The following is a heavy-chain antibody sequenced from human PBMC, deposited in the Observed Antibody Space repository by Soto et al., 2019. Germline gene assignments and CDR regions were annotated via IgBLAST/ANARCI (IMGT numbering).Heavy chain of an antibody. CDR2: IVVGSGNT. Sequence: SVKVSCKASGFTFTSSAVQWVRQARGQRLEWIGWIVVGSGNTNYAQKFQERVTITRDMSTSTAYMELSSLRSEDTAAYYCAAVRGMVNYYDSSGYPPFDYWGQGTLVTVSS. J-gene: IGHJ4*02. CDR3: AAVRGMVNYYDSSGYPPFDY. V-gene: IGHV1-58*01. D-gene: IGHD3-22*01. CDR1: GFTFTSSA.